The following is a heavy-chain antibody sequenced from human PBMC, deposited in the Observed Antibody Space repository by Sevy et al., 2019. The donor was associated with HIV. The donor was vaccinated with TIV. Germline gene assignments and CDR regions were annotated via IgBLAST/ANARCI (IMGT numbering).Heavy chain of an antibody. CDR3: ARLRVIASAPYYFDY. Sequence: GGSPRLSCAASGLIFSDYYMGWVRQAPGKGLEWVADISSRNTYTNYADSVKGRFTISRDNAKKSLYLQMNTLRAEDTAVYYCARLRVIASAPYYFDYWGQGTLVTVSS. D-gene: IGHD2-21*01. J-gene: IGHJ4*02. V-gene: IGHV3-11*06. CDR1: GLIFSDYY. CDR2: ISSRNTYT.